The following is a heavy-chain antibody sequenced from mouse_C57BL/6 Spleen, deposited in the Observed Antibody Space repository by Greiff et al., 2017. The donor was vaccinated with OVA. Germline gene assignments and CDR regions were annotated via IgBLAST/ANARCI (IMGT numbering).Heavy chain of an antibody. J-gene: IGHJ2*01. D-gene: IGHD2-3*01. CDR1: GYTFTSYW. V-gene: IGHV1-52*01. Sequence: VQLQQPGAELVRPGSSVKLSCKASGYTFTSYWMHWVKQRPIQGLEWIGNIDPSDSETHYNQKFKDKATLTVDKSSSTAYMQLSSLTSEDSAVYYCARKGLDGYYYFDYWGQGTTLTVSS. CDR3: ARKGLDGYYYFDY. CDR2: IDPSDSET.